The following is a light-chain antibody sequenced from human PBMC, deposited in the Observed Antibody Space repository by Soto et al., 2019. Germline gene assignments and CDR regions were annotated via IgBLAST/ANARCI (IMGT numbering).Light chain of an antibody. CDR3: QSFDSSLRAYV. CDR2: RND. J-gene: IGLJ1*01. Sequence: QSVLTQPPSASGTPGQRVTISCSGSSSSVGSNTVNWYQQLPGAAPKLLISRNDQRPSGVPDRFSGSKSGTSASLAISGLQAEDEADYYCQSFDSSLRAYVFGSGTKLTVL. CDR1: SSSVGSNT. V-gene: IGLV1-44*01.